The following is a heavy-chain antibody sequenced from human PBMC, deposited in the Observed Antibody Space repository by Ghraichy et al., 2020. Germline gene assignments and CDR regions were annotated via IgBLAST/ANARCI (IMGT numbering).Heavy chain of an antibody. CDR2: IYYSGST. Sequence: ETLSLTCTVSGGSISSYYWSWIRQPPGKGLEWIGYIYYSGSTNYNPSLKSRVTISVDTSKNQFSLKLSSVTAADTAVYYCARSRGAWSLDYWGQGTLVTVSS. V-gene: IGHV4-59*08. J-gene: IGHJ4*02. D-gene: IGHD2-15*01. CDR1: GGSISSYY. CDR3: ARSRGAWSLDY.